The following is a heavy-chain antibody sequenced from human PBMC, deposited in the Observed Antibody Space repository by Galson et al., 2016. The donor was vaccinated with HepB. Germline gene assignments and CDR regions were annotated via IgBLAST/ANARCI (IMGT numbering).Heavy chain of an antibody. CDR2: IYPGDSDV. J-gene: IGHJ5*02. V-gene: IGHV5-51*01. CDR3: AKIVATGSSRWFDP. D-gene: IGHD6-13*01. CDR1: GYNFNSHW. Sequence: QSGAEVKKPGESLNISCRGSGYNFNSHWIVWVRQMPGKGLECMGIIYPGDSDVRIRPSFQGPVSMSVTKSMNTAYLHWSSLKASDSVTYFCAKIVATGSSRWFDPWGQGTLVTVSS.